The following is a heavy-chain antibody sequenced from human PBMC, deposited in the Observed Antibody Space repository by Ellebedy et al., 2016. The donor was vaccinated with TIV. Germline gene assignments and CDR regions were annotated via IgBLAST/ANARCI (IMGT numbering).Heavy chain of an antibody. J-gene: IGHJ4*02. CDR3: AKESVGATTSDY. CDR1: GFTFSSYG. D-gene: IGHD1-26*01. CDR2: ISYDGSNK. V-gene: IGHV3-30*18. Sequence: GGSLRLSXAASGFTFSSYGMHWVRQAPGKGLEWVAVISYDGSNKYYADSVKGRFTISRDNSKNTLYLQMNSLRAEDTAVYYCAKESVGATTSDYWGQGTLVTVSS.